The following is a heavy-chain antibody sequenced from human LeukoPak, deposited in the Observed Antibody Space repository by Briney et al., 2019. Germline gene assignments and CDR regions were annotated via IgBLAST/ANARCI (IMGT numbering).Heavy chain of an antibody. CDR3: ARLGGTYYNPYFDY. D-gene: IGHD1-26*01. Sequence: PGGSLRLSCAASGFSFSTYWMSWVRQAPGKGLEWVANIKQDGSEKYYMDSVKGRFTISRDNANNSLYLQMNSLRAEDTAVYYCARLGGTYYNPYFDYCGQGILVTVSS. J-gene: IGHJ4*02. CDR1: GFSFSTYW. V-gene: IGHV3-7*01. CDR2: IKQDGSEK.